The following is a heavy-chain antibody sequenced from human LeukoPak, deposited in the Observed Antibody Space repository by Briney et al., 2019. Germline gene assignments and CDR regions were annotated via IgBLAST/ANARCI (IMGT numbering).Heavy chain of an antibody. CDR2: IYSSGGT. D-gene: IGHD1-26*01. CDR1: GGSIISYY. J-gene: IGHJ4*02. CDR3: AREGRGSTQGY. Sequence: PSETLSLTCTVSGGSIISYYWTWIRQPAGKGLEWIGRIYSSGGTDHNPSLRSRATMSVDTSKNQFSLKLSSVTAADTAVYYCAREGRGSTQGYWGQGTLVTVSS. V-gene: IGHV4-4*07.